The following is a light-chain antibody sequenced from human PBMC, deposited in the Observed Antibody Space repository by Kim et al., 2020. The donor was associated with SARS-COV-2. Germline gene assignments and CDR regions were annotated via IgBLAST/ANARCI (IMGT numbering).Light chain of an antibody. CDR2: DVN. CDR3: SSYTATNTWV. V-gene: IGLV2-14*04. Sequence: GQSITISCTGSCGDIGGYNYVSWYQQYPGKAPKVIIYDVNKWPSGVSNRFSGSKSGNTASLTISGLQTEDEANYFCSSYTATNTWVFGGGTMVTVL. CDR1: CGDIGGYNY. J-gene: IGLJ3*02.